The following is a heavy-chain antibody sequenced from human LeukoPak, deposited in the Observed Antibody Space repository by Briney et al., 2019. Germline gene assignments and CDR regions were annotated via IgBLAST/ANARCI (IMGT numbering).Heavy chain of an antibody. D-gene: IGHD2-15*01. V-gene: IGHV3-21*01. Sequence: GGSLRLSCAASGFTFSSFSMNWVRQAPGKGLEWVSSISSSSSYIYYADSVKGRFTISRDNAKNSLYLQMNSLRAEDTAVYYCAKGGMSCSGGSCYYYYFDYWGQGTLVTVSS. J-gene: IGHJ4*02. CDR2: ISSSSSYI. CDR3: AKGGMSCSGGSCYYYYFDY. CDR1: GFTFSSFS.